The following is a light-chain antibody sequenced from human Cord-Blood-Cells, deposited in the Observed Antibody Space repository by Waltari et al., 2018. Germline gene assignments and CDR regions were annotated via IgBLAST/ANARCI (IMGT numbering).Light chain of an antibody. Sequence: QSALTQPPSVSGSPGQSVTIPCTGTSSDGGSFNLVPWYQQPPATAPKLMIHEVSNRPSGVPDRFSGSKAGNTASMTISGLHAEDEADYYCSSYTSSSTWVFGGGTKLTVL. J-gene: IGLJ3*02. CDR3: SSYTSSSTWV. V-gene: IGLV2-18*02. CDR2: EVS. CDR1: SSDGGSFNL.